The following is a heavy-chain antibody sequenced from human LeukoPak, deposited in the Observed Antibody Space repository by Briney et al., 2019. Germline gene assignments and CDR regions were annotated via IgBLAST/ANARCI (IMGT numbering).Heavy chain of an antibody. V-gene: IGHV4-34*01. CDR1: GGSVSGYY. Sequence: SETLSLTCAVYGGSVSGYYWSWIRQPPGKGLEWIGEINHSGSTNYNPSLKSRVTRSVDTSKNQFSLKLSSVTAADTAVYYCARGRRVLRYFDWLSYWGQGTLVTVSS. CDR2: INHSGST. CDR3: ARGRRVLRYFDWLSY. D-gene: IGHD3-9*01. J-gene: IGHJ4*02.